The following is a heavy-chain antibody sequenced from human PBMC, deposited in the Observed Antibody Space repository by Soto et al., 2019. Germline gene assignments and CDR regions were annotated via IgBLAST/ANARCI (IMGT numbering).Heavy chain of an antibody. J-gene: IGHJ4*02. CDR2: LRLGGQAT. V-gene: IGHV1-46*03. Sequence: QVQLVQSGAEVKKPGASVRISCQASGYTFSHYHINWVRQAPGHGLEWIGILRLGGQATTDSQKFQGRVTMTSDTSTATVYMELSSLSSDDTAVYYCTRGPFSGYDSYFDYWGQGTLITVSS. D-gene: IGHD5-12*01. CDR3: TRGPFSGYDSYFDY. CDR1: GYTFSHYH.